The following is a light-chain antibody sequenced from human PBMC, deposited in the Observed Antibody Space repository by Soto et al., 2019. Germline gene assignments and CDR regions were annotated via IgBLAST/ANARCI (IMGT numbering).Light chain of an antibody. CDR2: AAS. CDR1: QGISSY. Sequence: AIRMTQSPSSLSASTGDRVTITCRASQGISSYLAWYQQKPGKAPKLLIYAASTLQSGVPSRFSGSGSGTDFTLTISCLQSEDFATDYCQQYYSYHTFGQGTKLEIK. J-gene: IGKJ2*01. V-gene: IGKV1-8*01. CDR3: QQYYSYHT.